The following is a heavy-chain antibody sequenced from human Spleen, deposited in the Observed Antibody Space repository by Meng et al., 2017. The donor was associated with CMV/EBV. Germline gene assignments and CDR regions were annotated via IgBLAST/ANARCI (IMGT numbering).Heavy chain of an antibody. D-gene: IGHD5-18*01. CDR3: ARVGDSYGYFFDY. V-gene: IGHV4-34*01. CDR1: GRSFSGYD. CDR2: INHSGST. J-gene: IGHJ4*02. Sequence: QVQLQQGGAGRVKPSETLSLTCAVYGRSFSGYDWSWNRQPPGKGLEWIGEINHSGSTNYNPSLKSRVTISVDTSKNQFSLKLSSVTAADTAVYYCARVGDSYGYFFDYWGQGTLVTVSS.